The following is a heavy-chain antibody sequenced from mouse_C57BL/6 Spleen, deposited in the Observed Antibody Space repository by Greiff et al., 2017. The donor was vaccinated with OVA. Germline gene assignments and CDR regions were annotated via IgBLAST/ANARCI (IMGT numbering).Heavy chain of an antibody. D-gene: IGHD1-1*01. J-gene: IGHJ2*01. Sequence: QVQLQQSGTELVKPGASVKLSCKASGYTFTSYWMHWVKQRPGQGLEWIGNINPSNGGTNYNEKFKGKATLTADKSSSTAYMQFSSLTSEDSAIYYCARGPYYYGSSYFDYWGQGTTLTVSS. CDR2: INPSNGGT. CDR3: ARGPYYYGSSYFDY. V-gene: IGHV1-53*01. CDR1: GYTFTSYW.